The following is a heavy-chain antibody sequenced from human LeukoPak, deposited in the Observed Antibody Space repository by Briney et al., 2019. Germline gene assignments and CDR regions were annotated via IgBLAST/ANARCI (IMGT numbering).Heavy chain of an antibody. J-gene: IGHJ6*03. CDR3: RSREWEQAMDV. Sequence: GGSLRLSCVASGFTFDDYVMHWVRQAPGKGLEWVALICWDGGSLYYADSVKGRFISSRDNRKHSLYQLMTGLRAEDTALYCCRSREWEQAMDVWGKGTTVTVSS. CDR2: ICWDGGSL. CDR1: GFTFDDYV. D-gene: IGHD1-26*01. V-gene: IGHV3-43D*03.